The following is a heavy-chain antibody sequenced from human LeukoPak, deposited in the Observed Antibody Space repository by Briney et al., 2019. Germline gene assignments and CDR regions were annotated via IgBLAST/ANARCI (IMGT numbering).Heavy chain of an antibody. CDR1: GYRFTNYW. J-gene: IGHJ4*02. CDR2: IYPGDSDT. Sequence: GESLKISCKGSGYRFTNYWIGWVRQMSGKGLEWMGIIYPGDSDTRYSPSFQGQVTISADKSITTAYLQWSSLKASDTAMYYCTRQLSGSYYDYWGQGTLVTVSS. CDR3: TRQLSGSYYDY. D-gene: IGHD3-10*01. V-gene: IGHV5-51*01.